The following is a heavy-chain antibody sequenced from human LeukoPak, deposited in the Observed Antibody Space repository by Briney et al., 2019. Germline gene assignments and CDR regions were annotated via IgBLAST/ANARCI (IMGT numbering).Heavy chain of an antibody. D-gene: IGHD4-17*01. CDR3: ATSDYGDYPAFDY. CDR2: ISYDGSNK. CDR1: GFTFSSYG. Sequence: PGGSLRLSCAASGFTFSSYGMHWVRQAPGKGLEWVAVISYDGSNKYYADSVKGRFTISGDNSKNTLYLQMNSLRAEDAAVYYCATSDYGDYPAFDYWGQGTLVTVSS. J-gene: IGHJ4*02. V-gene: IGHV3-30*03.